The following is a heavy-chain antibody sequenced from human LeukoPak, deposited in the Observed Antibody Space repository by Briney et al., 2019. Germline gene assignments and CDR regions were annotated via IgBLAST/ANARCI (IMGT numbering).Heavy chain of an antibody. D-gene: IGHD3-9*01. CDR2: ISWNSGSI. Sequence: GRSLRLSCAASGFTFDDYAMHWVRQAPGKGLEWVSGISWNSGSIGYADSVKGRFTISRDNAKNSLYLQMNSPRAEDTALYYCAKDENDILTGYLSDSQSGDAFDIWGQGTMVTVSS. CDR1: GFTFDDYA. J-gene: IGHJ3*02. CDR3: AKDENDILTGYLSDSQSGDAFDI. V-gene: IGHV3-9*01.